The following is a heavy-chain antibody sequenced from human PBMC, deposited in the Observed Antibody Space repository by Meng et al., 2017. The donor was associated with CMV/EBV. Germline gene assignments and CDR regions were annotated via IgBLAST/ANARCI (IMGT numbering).Heavy chain of an antibody. J-gene: IGHJ4*02. CDR3: ATASWDY. CDR2: FDPEDGET. V-gene: IGHV1-24*01. Sequence: SVKGSCKGSGYTRTELSMHWVRQAPGKGLEWMGGFDPEDGETIYEQKFQGRVTMTEDTSTDTAYMELSSLRSEDTAVYYCATASWDYWGQGTLVTVSS. CDR1: GYTRTELS. D-gene: IGHD3-10*01.